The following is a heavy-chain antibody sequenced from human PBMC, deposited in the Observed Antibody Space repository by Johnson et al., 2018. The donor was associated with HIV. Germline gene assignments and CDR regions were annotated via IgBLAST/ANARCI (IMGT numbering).Heavy chain of an antibody. CDR2: ISYDGSNK. D-gene: IGHD1-26*01. V-gene: IGHV3-30*04. CDR1: GFTFSSYA. J-gene: IGHJ3*02. Sequence: QVQLVESGGGVVQPGRSLRLSCAASGFTFSSYALHWVRQAPGKGLEWVTVISYDGSNKYYADSVKGRFTISRDNAKNSLYLQMNSLRAEDTALYYCARVESGSSAFDIWGQGTMVTVSS. CDR3: ARVESGSSAFDI.